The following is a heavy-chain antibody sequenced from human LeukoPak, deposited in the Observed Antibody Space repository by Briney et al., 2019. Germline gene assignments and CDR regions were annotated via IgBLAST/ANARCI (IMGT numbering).Heavy chain of an antibody. CDR3: AKDKDVTGGYDFWSGYYNGVY. J-gene: IGHJ4*02. V-gene: IGHV3-23*01. CDR1: GFTFSSYA. CDR2: ISGSGGST. D-gene: IGHD3-3*01. Sequence: GGSLRLSCAASGFTFSSYAMSWVRQAPGKGLEWVSAISGSGGSTYYADSVKGRFTISRDNSKNTLYLQMNSLRAEDTAVYYCAKDKDVTGGYDFWSGYYNGVYWGQGTLVTVSS.